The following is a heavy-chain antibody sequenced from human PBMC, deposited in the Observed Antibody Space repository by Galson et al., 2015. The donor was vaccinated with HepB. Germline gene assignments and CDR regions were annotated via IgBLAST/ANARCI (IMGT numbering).Heavy chain of an antibody. J-gene: IGHJ4*02. Sequence: SVKVSCKASGGTFSSYAISWVRQAPGQGLEWMGGIIPIFGTANYAQKFQGRVTITADESTSTAYVELSSLRSEDTAVYYCARVGSTSCYRRVCGNFDYWGQGTLVTVFS. V-gene: IGHV1-69*13. CDR2: IIPIFGTA. CDR1: GGTFSSYA. D-gene: IGHD2-2*02. CDR3: ARVGSTSCYRRVCGNFDY.